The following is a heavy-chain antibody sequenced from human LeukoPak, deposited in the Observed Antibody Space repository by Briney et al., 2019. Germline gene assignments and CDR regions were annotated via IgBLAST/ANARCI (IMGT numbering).Heavy chain of an antibody. J-gene: IGHJ3*02. CDR3: ARIIVVPAAKAAFDI. CDR2: IYYSGNI. D-gene: IGHD2-2*01. V-gene: IGHV4-39*07. Sequence: SETLSLTCIVSGGSISSSSYYWGWIRQPPGKGLEWIGNIYYSGNIYYNPSLKSRVTISVDTSKNQFSLKLGSVTAADTAVYYCARIIVVPAAKAAFDIWGQGTMVTVSS. CDR1: GGSISSSSYY.